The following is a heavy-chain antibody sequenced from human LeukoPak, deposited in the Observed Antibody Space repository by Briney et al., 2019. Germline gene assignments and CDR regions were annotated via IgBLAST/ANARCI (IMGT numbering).Heavy chain of an antibody. CDR3: AKDPTMIVVVIPDY. V-gene: IGHV3-48*04. CDR1: GFTFNDWS. J-gene: IGHJ4*02. CDR2: ISGSSGSI. Sequence: GGSLRLSCEGSGFTFNDWSMNWVRQAPGKGPEWVSCISGSSGSIFYADSVRGRFNIPRDNAKNSIYLQMNSLRAEDTAVYYCAKDPTMIVVVIPDYWGQGTLVTVSS. D-gene: IGHD3-22*01.